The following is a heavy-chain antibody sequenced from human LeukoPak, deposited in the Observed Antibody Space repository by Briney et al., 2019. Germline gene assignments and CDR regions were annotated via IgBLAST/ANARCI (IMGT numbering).Heavy chain of an antibody. CDR2: INSDGSST. CDR3: ARDREEWLMSNGWFDP. J-gene: IGHJ5*02. V-gene: IGHV3-74*01. Sequence: GGSLRLSCAASGFTFSGSAMHWVRQAPGKGLVWVSRINSDGSSTSYADSVKGRFTISRDNAKNTLYLQMNSLRAEDTAVYYCARDREEWLMSNGWFDPWGQGTLVTVSS. D-gene: IGHD3-3*01. CDR1: GFTFSGSA.